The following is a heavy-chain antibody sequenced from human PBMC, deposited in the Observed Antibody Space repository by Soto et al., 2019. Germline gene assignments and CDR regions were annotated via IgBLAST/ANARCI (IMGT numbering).Heavy chain of an antibody. CDR1: GFTFSSYA. J-gene: IGHJ4*02. D-gene: IGHD6-6*01. CDR2: ISGSDDST. V-gene: IGHV3-23*01. Sequence: EVQLLESGGGLEQPGESLRLSCAASGFTFSSYAMGWVRQAPGTGLEWVSVISGSDDSTYYADSVKGRFTISRDNSKNTLYLQMNSLRAEDTAVYYCAKRSSSSTFDYWGQGTLVTVSS. CDR3: AKRSSSSTFDY.